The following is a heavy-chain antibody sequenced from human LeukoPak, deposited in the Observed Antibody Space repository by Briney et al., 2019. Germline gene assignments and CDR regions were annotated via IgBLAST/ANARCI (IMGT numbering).Heavy chain of an antibody. CDR2: IYYSGRT. CDR1: GGSIGSSSYY. V-gene: IGHV4-39*01. Sequence: PSETLSLTCTVSGGSIGSSSYYWGWIRQLPGKGLEWIGSIYYSGRTYYNPSLKSRVTISVDTSKNQFSLKLSYVTAADTAVYYCARKVGASDAFDIWGQGTMVTVSS. CDR3: ARKVGASDAFDI. J-gene: IGHJ3*02. D-gene: IGHD1-26*01.